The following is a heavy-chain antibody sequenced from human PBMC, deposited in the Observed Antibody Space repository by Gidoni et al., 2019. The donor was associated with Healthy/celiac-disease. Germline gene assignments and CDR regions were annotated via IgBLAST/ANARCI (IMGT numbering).Heavy chain of an antibody. J-gene: IGHJ4*02. CDR2: ISGSGGST. Sequence: EVQLLASGVGLVQPGGSLRLPCLASGFTFSSYAMSWVRQAPGKGLEWVSAISGSGGSTYYADAVECRFTISRDNSKNTLYLQMNSLRAEDTAVYNCAKGDCSGGSCYYLYYWGQGTLVTVSS. CDR3: AKGDCSGGSCYYLYY. V-gene: IGHV3-23*01. CDR1: GFTFSSYA. D-gene: IGHD2-15*01.